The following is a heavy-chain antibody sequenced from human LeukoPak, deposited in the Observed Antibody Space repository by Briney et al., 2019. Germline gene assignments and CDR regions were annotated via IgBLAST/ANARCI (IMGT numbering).Heavy chain of an antibody. J-gene: IGHJ4*02. Sequence: GASVKVSCKASGYMFSDYAIQWVRQAPGQGLEWMGWINAGNGKTKYSQKFQGRVTITRETSASTAYVELSGLGSEDTAVYYCARARWTSTVTTYYLDYWGRGTLVTVSS. CDR2: INAGNGKT. CDR3: ARARWTSTVTTYYLDY. V-gene: IGHV1-3*01. D-gene: IGHD4-17*01. CDR1: GYMFSDYA.